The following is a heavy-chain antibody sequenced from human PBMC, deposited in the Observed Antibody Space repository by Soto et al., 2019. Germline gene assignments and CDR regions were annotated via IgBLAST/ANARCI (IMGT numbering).Heavy chain of an antibody. V-gene: IGHV1-3*01. Sequence: ASVKVSCKASGCTFITYAMHWVRLAPGQRLEWMGWINAGNGNTKYSQKFQGRVSITRDTSASTAYMELNSLRAEDTAVYYCVPHQVAASTGVGQYYFDHWGQGTLVTV. D-gene: IGHD2-15*01. CDR2: INAGNGNT. J-gene: IGHJ4*02. CDR1: GCTFITYA. CDR3: VPHQVAASTGVGQYYFDH.